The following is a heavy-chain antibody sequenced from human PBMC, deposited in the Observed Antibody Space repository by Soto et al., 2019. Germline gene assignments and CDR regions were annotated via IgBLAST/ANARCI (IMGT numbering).Heavy chain of an antibody. D-gene: IGHD3-10*01. V-gene: IGHV3-30*03. J-gene: IGHJ4*02. CDR1: GFPFTTYG. CDR2: ISYDGSNR. Sequence: QVQLVESGGGVVQPGRSLRLSCAASGFPFTTYGMHWVREGPGKGLEWVAVISYDGSNRYYADSVKGRFIISRDNSKNTLYLQMNDLRPEDAALYYCVGGQYSCDYRGQGTLGTVSS. CDR3: VGGQYSCDY.